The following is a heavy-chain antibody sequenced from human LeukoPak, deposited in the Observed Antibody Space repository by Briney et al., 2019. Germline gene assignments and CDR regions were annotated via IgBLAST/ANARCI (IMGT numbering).Heavy chain of an antibody. D-gene: IGHD1-26*01. CDR3: ARELRWELLRIRAFDI. J-gene: IGHJ3*02. V-gene: IGHV4-34*01. CDR2: INHSGST. Sequence: SETLSLTXAVYGGSFSGYYWSWTRQTPGKGLEWIGEINHSGSTNHNPSLKSRVTISVDTSKNQFSLKLSSVTAADTAVYYCARELRWELLRIRAFDIWGQGTMVTVSS. CDR1: GGSFSGYY.